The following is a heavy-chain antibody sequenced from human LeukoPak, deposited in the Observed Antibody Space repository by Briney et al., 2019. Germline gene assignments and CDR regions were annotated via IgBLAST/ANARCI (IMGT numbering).Heavy chain of an antibody. V-gene: IGHV3-23*01. Sequence: GGSLRLSCAASGFTFSSYAMHWVRQAPGKGLEWVSAISGSDDGTYYADSVKGRFTISRDNSRNTLYLQMNTLRAEDTAVYFCAKSPVSSCRGSFCYPFDYWGQGNLVTVSS. CDR3: AKSPVSSCRGSFCYPFDY. CDR2: ISGSDDGT. D-gene: IGHD2-15*01. J-gene: IGHJ4*02. CDR1: GFTFSSYA.